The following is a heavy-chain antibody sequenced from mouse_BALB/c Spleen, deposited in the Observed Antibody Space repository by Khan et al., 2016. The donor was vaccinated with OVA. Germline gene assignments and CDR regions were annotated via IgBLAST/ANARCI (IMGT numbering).Heavy chain of an antibody. CDR3: SRSPYGNFAY. Sequence: EVELVESGGGLVKPGGSLKLSCAASGFTFSTYAMSWVRQPPEKRLEWVATISSDGDYTYYPENVTGRFTISRDNAKNTLYLQLSSLRSEDTAMYYCSRSPYGNFAYWGQGTLVTVSA. CDR1: GFTFSTYA. J-gene: IGHJ3*01. D-gene: IGHD2-1*01. V-gene: IGHV5-9-3*01. CDR2: ISSDGDYT.